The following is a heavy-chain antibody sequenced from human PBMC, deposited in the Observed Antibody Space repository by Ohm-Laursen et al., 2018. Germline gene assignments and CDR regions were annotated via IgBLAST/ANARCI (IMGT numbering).Heavy chain of an antibody. Sequence: SLRLSCAASGLTFSDAWMSWVRQAPGKGLEWVANIRKDGGETYYVDSVKGRFTISRDNAKNSLYLQINSLKGEDTAVYFCARDPTFHAFDIWGQGTMVTVSS. J-gene: IGHJ3*02. CDR2: IRKDGGET. CDR1: GLTFSDAW. D-gene: IGHD2/OR15-2a*01. V-gene: IGHV3-7*01. CDR3: ARDPTFHAFDI.